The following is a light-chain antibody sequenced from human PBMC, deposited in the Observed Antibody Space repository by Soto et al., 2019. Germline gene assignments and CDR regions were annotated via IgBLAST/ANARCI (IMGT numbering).Light chain of an antibody. V-gene: IGLV1-44*01. Sequence: QSVLTQPPSASGTPGQRVTIACSGSSSNIGSKAVNWYQHLPGTAPKLLIYSSRQRPSGVPDRFSGSKSGTSASLAISGLQSEDEADYYCAAWDDSLKGVVFGGGTKVTVL. CDR2: SSR. CDR3: AAWDDSLKGVV. J-gene: IGLJ2*01. CDR1: SSNIGSKA.